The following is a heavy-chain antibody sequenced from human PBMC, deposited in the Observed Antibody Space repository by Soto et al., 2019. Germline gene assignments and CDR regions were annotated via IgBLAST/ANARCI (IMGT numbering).Heavy chain of an antibody. J-gene: IGHJ4*02. CDR1: GFTFSSYA. Sequence: GGSLRLSCAASGFTFSSYAMSWVRQAPGKGLEWVSAISGSGGSTYYADSVKGRFTISRDNSKNTLYLQMNSLRAEDTAVYYCASSVVFYYNSSGGDYWGQGTLVTVSS. V-gene: IGHV3-23*01. CDR3: ASSVVFYYNSSGGDY. CDR2: ISGSGGST. D-gene: IGHD3-22*01.